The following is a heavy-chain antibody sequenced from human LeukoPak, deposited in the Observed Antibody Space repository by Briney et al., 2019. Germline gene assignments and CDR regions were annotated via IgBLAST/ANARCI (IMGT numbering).Heavy chain of an antibody. CDR2: ISAYNGNT. Sequence: GASVKVSCKASGYTFTSYGISWVRQAPGQALEWMGWISAYNGNTNYEQKLQGRVTMTTDTSTSKAYMELRSLRSDDTAVYYCAREGIAVAGRGDYFDYWGQGTLVTVSS. V-gene: IGHV1-18*01. CDR1: GYTFTSYG. J-gene: IGHJ4*02. CDR3: AREGIAVAGRGDYFDY. D-gene: IGHD6-19*01.